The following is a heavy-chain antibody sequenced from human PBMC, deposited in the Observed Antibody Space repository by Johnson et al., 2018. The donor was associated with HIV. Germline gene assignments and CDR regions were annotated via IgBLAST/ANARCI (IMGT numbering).Heavy chain of an antibody. D-gene: IGHD6-13*01. CDR2: ISYDGSNK. V-gene: IGHV3-30*03. J-gene: IGHJ3*02. CDR1: GFSFSSYG. CDR3: AREGAAAGPTDAFDI. Sequence: QVQLVESGGGLVKPGGSLRLSCAASGFSFSSYGMHWVRQAPGKGLEWVAVISYDGSNKYYADSVKGRFTISRDNSKNTLYLQMNSLRAEDTAVYYCAREGAAAGPTDAFDIWGQGTMVTVSS.